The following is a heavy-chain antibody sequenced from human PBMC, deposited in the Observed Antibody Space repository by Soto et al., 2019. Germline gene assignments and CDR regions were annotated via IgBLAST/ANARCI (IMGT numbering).Heavy chain of an antibody. V-gene: IGHV3-23*01. CDR3: TKASPDRHHLDV. J-gene: IGHJ6*02. CDR1: GFTFSKFV. Sequence: EVQLMESGGDLVQPGGSLRRSCAASGFTFSKFVMRWVRQTPGKGLEWVSTITETGGDTYYTDSVKGRFTISRDNSKNTLYLQMTSLRAEDTALYHCTKASPDRHHLDVWGQGTTVTVSS. CDR2: ITETGGDT.